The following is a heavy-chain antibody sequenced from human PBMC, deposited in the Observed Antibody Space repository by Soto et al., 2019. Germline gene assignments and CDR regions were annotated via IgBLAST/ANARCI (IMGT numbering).Heavy chain of an antibody. J-gene: IGHJ6*02. Sequence: QVQLVQSGAEVKKPGASVKVSCQASGYTFTGYYMHWVRQAPGQGLEGMGWINPNSGGTNYAKKFQGRVTMTRDTSISTAYMELSRLRSDDTAVYYCASTAIRGMDVWGQGTTVTVSS. V-gene: IGHV1-2*02. CDR1: GYTFTGYY. CDR2: INPNSGGT. CDR3: ASTAIRGMDV. D-gene: IGHD5-18*01.